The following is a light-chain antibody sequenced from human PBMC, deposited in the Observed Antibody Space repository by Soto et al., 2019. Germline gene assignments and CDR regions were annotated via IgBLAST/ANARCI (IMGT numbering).Light chain of an antibody. CDR2: DNN. J-gene: IGLJ1*01. Sequence: QSARTQPPSVSAAPGQKVTISCSGSISNIVNNYVSWYQQLPGTAPKLLIYDNNKRPSGIPHRFSGSKTGKSATMGITGIQTGDAAASYCGTWDSSVSAYVFGTGTKVTVL. V-gene: IGLV1-51*01. CDR1: ISNIVNNY. CDR3: GTWDSSVSAYV.